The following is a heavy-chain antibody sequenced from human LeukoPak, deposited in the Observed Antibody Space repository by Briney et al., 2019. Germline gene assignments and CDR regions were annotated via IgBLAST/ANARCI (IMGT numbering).Heavy chain of an antibody. V-gene: IGHV4-38-2*02. CDR1: GYSISSGYY. Sequence: SETLSLTCTVSGYSISSGYYWGWIRQPPGKGLEWIGSIYHSGSTYYNPSLKSRVTISVDTSKNQFSLKLSSVTAADTAVYYCARAPSENWADYWGQGTLVTVSS. J-gene: IGHJ4*02. CDR2: IYHSGST. CDR3: ARAPSENWADY. D-gene: IGHD7-27*01.